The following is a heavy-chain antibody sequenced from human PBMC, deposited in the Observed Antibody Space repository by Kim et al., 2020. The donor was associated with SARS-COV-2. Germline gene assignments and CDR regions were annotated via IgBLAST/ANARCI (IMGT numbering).Heavy chain of an antibody. CDR3: AKDRLGSRWNDAFHI. Sequence: GGSLRLSCAASGFSFSSYAMSWVRQAPGKGLEWVSGITGSGDRIYYADSVKGRFTISRDNPKNTLYLQMNSLRAEDTAVYYCAKDRLGSRWNDAFHIWG. D-gene: IGHD6-13*01. V-gene: IGHV3-23*01. CDR1: GFSFSSYA. CDR2: ITGSGDRI. J-gene: IGHJ3*02.